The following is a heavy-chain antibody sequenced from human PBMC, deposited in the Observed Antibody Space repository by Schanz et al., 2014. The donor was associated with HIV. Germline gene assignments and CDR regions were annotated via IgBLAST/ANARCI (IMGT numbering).Heavy chain of an antibody. D-gene: IGHD3-3*01. V-gene: IGHV3-21*04. CDR1: GFTFDSQS. J-gene: IGHJ4*02. CDR2: ISSSSSYI. CDR3: AKRIIFGVVFPANFDY. Sequence: EVQLVESGGGLVKPGGSLRLSCEASGFTFDSQSMNWVRQAPGKGLEWVSSISSSSSYIYYADSVKGRFTISRDNSKNTLYLQMNSLRAEDTAVYYCAKRIIFGVVFPANFDYWGQGTLVTVSS.